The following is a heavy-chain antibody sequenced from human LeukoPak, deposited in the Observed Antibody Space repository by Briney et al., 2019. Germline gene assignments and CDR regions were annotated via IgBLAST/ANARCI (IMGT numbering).Heavy chain of an antibody. CDR1: GFTFSDYY. V-gene: IGHV3-11*06. CDR2: ISSSSSYT. D-gene: IGHD6-19*01. Sequence: GGSLRLSCAASGFTFSDYYMSWLRQAPGKGLEWVSYISSSSSYTNYADSVKGRFTISRDNAKNSLYLQMNSLRAEDTAVHYCAREPMEGSSGWDTPFDYWGQGTLVTVSS. CDR3: AREPMEGSSGWDTPFDY. J-gene: IGHJ4*02.